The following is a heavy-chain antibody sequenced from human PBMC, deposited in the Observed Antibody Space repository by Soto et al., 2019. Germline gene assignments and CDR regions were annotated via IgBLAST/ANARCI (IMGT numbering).Heavy chain of an antibody. V-gene: IGHV3-23*01. CDR2: ISGSGGST. Sequence: GGSLRLPCAASGFTFSSYAMSWVRQAPGKGLEWVSAISGSGGSTYYADSVKGRFTISRDNSKNTLYLQMNSLRAEDTAVYYCANNVFVPQVVLMVYAPLGVEYWGQGTLVTVSS. D-gene: IGHD2-8*01. CDR1: GFTFSSYA. J-gene: IGHJ4*02. CDR3: ANNVFVPQVVLMVYAPLGVEY.